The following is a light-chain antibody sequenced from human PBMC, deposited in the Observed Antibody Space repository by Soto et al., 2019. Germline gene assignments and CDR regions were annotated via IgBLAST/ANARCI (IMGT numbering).Light chain of an antibody. V-gene: IGKV3-15*01. J-gene: IGKJ1*01. CDR2: GAS. Sequence: EIVMKNSASGQAVTPRERATLSCRASQSVSSNLAWYQQKPGQAPRLLIYGASTRATGIPARFSGSGSGTEFTLTISRLQSEDFAVYFSQQYNGTFAQGTKVDIK. CDR3: QQYNGT. CDR1: QSVSSN.